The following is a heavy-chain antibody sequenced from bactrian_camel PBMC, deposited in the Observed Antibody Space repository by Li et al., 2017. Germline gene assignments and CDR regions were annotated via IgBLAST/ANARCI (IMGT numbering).Heavy chain of an antibody. J-gene: IGHJ4*01. CDR3: AADVGSMSGNCRPNY. CDR1: GASYRIEC. Sequence: HVQLVESGGSTVQAGGSLRLSCAISGASYRIECMGWFRRVPHKDRQGIATIADDGTTNYIDSVKGRFTISKDNAKNTLYLQMNSLKPEDTAMYYRAADVGSMSGNCRPNYWGQGTQVTVS. CDR2: IADDGTT. D-gene: IGHD6*01. V-gene: IGHV3S53*01.